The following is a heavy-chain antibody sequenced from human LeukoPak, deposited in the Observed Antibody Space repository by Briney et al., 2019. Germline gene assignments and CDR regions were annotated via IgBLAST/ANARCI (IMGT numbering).Heavy chain of an antibody. CDR2: VSSTGGGT. CDR1: GFTFSSYG. Sequence: PGGSLRLSCAASGFTFSSYGMHWVRQGPGKGLEWVSAVSSTGGGTHYADSVKGRFTISRDNSKNTLYLQMNSLRAEDTAVYYCARDYGGSYFADYWGQGTLVTVSS. CDR3: ARDYGGSYFADY. D-gene: IGHD1-26*01. J-gene: IGHJ4*02. V-gene: IGHV3-23*01.